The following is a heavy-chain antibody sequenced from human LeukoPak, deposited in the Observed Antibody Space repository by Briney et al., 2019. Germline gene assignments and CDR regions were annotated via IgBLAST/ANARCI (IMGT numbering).Heavy chain of an antibody. D-gene: IGHD3-22*01. J-gene: IGHJ1*01. CDR3: ARDPYYYDSSGYYHGGEYFQH. Sequence: PSETLSLTCTVSGGSISSGGYYWSWIRQPPGKGLEWIGYIYHSGSTYYNPSLKSRVTISVDRSKNQFSLKLSSVTAADTAVYYCARDPYYYDSSGYYHGGEYFQHWGQGTLVTVSS. CDR2: IYHSGST. V-gene: IGHV4-30-2*01. CDR1: GGSISSGGYY.